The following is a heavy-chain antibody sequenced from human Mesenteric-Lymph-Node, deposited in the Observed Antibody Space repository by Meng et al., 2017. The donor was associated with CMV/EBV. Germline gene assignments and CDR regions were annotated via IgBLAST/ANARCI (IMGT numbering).Heavy chain of an antibody. CDR1: GFTFSTYA. D-gene: IGHD6-6*01. V-gene: IGHV3-23*01. J-gene: IGHJ4*02. CDR3: AKDLSPTQYSSSSGNFDY. Sequence: GESLKISCAASGFTFSTYAMSWVRQAPGKGLEWVSAISSSGDKTYYTDSVKGRFTISRDNSRSTLSLQMNSLRGDDTAVYYCAKDLSPTQYSSSSGNFDYWGQGTLVTVSS. CDR2: ISSSGDKT.